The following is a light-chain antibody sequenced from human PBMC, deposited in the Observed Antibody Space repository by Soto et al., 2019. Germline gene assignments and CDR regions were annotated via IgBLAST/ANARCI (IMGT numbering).Light chain of an antibody. CDR3: GTWDSSLSAVV. J-gene: IGLJ2*01. Sequence: QSVLTQPPSVSAAPGQKVTISCSGSSSNIGNNYVSWYQQLPGTAPKLLIYANNKRPSGIPDRFSGSKSGTSATLGITGLQTGDEADDYCGTWDSSLSAVVFGGGTKLTVL. CDR1: SSNIGNNY. CDR2: ANN. V-gene: IGLV1-51*01.